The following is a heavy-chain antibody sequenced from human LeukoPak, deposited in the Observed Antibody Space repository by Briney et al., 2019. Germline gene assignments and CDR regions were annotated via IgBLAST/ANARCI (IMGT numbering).Heavy chain of an antibody. CDR3: ATLGIVGATFYYGMDV. CDR2: FDPEDGET. J-gene: IGHJ6*02. V-gene: IGHV1-24*01. D-gene: IGHD1-26*01. Sequence: ASVKVSCKASGGTFISYAISWVRQAPGKGLEWMGGFDPEDGETIYAQKFQGRVTMTEDTSTDTAYMELSSLRSEDTAVYYCATLGIVGATFYYGMDVWGQGTTVTVS. CDR1: GGTFISYA.